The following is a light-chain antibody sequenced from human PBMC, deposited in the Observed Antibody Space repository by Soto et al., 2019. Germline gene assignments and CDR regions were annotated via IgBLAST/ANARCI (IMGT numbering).Light chain of an antibody. Sequence: EMVMTQSPAILSVSPGETVTLSCRASQRIGRNYLAWYQQQPGRAPRLLIHGASTRATGIPDRFSGSGSGTDFTLTISRLEPEDFAVYYCHQYGSSPRTFGPGTKVDIK. V-gene: IGKV3-20*01. J-gene: IGKJ1*01. CDR2: GAS. CDR3: HQYGSSPRT. CDR1: QRIGRNY.